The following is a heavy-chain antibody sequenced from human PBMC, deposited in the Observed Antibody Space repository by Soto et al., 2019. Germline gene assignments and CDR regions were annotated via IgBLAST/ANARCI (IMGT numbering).Heavy chain of an antibody. CDR3: ARDSGYDLFAFDI. V-gene: IGHV1-2*02. D-gene: IGHD5-12*01. Sequence: ASVKVSCKASGYTFTGYYMHWARQAPGQGLEWMGWINPNSGGTNYAQKFQGRVTMTRDTSISTAYMELSRLRSDDTAVYYCARDSGYDLFAFDIWGQGTMVTVSS. CDR1: GYTFTGYY. CDR2: INPNSGGT. J-gene: IGHJ3*02.